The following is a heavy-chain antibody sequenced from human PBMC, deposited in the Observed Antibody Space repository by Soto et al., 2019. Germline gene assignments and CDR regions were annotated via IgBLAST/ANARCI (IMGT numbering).Heavy chain of an antibody. D-gene: IGHD6-6*01. CDR1: GFTFTNSA. CDR2: IVVGSGNT. J-gene: IGHJ6*02. V-gene: IGHV1-58*01. CDR3: ASSSAARYSYYYGMDV. Sequence: SVKVSCKASGFTFTNSAVQWVRQARGQRLEWIGWIVVGSGNTNYTQKFQERVTITRDMSTSTAYMELSSLRSEDTAVYYCASSSAARYSYYYGMDVWGQGTTVTVSS.